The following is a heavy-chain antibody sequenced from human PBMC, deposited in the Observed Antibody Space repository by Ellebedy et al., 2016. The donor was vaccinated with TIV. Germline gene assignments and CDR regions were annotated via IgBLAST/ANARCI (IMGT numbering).Heavy chain of an antibody. D-gene: IGHD1-1*01. Sequence: PGGSLRLSCAASGFSVSSYFMNWVRQAPGKGLEWVSIIYKDGGTNYTDSVEGRFTISRDNSENTVYLQMNSLRAEDPAVYYCARDPGGGGNFGDNWFDPWGQGILVTVSS. CDR1: GFSVSSYF. CDR3: ARDPGGGGNFGDNWFDP. CDR2: IYKDGGT. J-gene: IGHJ5*02. V-gene: IGHV3-66*01.